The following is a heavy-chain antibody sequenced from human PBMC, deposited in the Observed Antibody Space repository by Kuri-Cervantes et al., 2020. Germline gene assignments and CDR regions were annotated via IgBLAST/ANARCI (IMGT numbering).Heavy chain of an antibody. CDR1: GFTFSSYA. D-gene: IGHD3-22*01. CDR3: ARDQKFAYYYDSSGYYGGWFDP. V-gene: IGHV3-30-3*01. CDR2: ISYDGSNK. J-gene: IGHJ5*02. Sequence: GGSLRLSCAASGFTFSSYAMHWVRQAPGKGLEWVAVISYDGSNKYYADSVKGRFTISRDNSKNTLYLQMNSLRAEDTAVYYYARDQKFAYYYDSSGYYGGWFDPWGQGTLVTVSS.